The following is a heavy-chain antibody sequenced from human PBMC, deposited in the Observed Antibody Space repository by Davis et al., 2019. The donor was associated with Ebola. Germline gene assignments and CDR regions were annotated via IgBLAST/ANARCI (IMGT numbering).Heavy chain of an antibody. Sequence: GESLTISCEASGFNFGSHDMNWVRQSPAQGLEWVSNINGPGEKTFYSASVKGRFIISRDNSKNTLYLQMNSLRAEDKAMYYCATMTAWATRIYYYYYMDVWGKGTTVTVSS. D-gene: IGHD1-14*01. V-gene: IGHV3-23*01. CDR3: ATMTAWATRIYYYYYMDV. J-gene: IGHJ6*03. CDR2: INGPGEKT. CDR1: GFNFGSHD.